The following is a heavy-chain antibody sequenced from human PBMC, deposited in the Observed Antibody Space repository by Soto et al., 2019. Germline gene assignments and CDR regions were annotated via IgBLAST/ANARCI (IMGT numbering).Heavy chain of an antibody. CDR3: ASSQARGVRTTFIY. J-gene: IGHJ4*02. CDR1: GFAFAEEA. CDR2: INWKSDI. Sequence: LSVFFALSGFAFAEEARYGAQAAPEKGVEWGSGINWKSDIGYADSVKGRFTISRDNAENSLYLQMNSLSGEDTALYYCASSQARGVRTTFIYWGQVTLVTISA. V-gene: IGHV3-9*01. D-gene: IGHD3-16*01.